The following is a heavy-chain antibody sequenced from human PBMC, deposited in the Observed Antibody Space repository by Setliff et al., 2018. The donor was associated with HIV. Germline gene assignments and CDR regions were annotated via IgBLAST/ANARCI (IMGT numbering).Heavy chain of an antibody. Sequence: KPSETLSLTCTVSGGSISSYYWSWIRQPPGKGLEWIGYIYYSGSTNYNPSLKSRVTISVDTSKNQFSLKLSSVTAADTAVYYCARGHCSSTSCYSYAFDIWGQGTLVTVSS. J-gene: IGHJ4*02. V-gene: IGHV4-59*08. D-gene: IGHD2-2*01. CDR2: IYYSGST. CDR3: ARGHCSSTSCYSYAFDI. CDR1: GGSISSYY.